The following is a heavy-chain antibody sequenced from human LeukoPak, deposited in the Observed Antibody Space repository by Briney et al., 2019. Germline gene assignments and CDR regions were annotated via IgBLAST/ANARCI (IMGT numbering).Heavy chain of an antibody. V-gene: IGHV3-23*01. Sequence: PGGSLRLSCAASGFTFSGYAMSWVRQAPGKGLEWVSAISGSGGSTYYADSVKGRFTISRDNSKNTLYLQMNSLRAEDTAVYYCAKEGSLVVVPDYYYYYGMDVWGQGTTVTVSS. CDR1: GFTFSGYA. J-gene: IGHJ6*02. D-gene: IGHD2-2*01. CDR2: ISGSGGST. CDR3: AKEGSLVVVPDYYYYYGMDV.